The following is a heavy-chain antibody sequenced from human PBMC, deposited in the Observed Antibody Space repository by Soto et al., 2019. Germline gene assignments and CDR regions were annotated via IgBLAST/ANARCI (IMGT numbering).Heavy chain of an antibody. V-gene: IGHV1-24*01. D-gene: IGHD6-13*01. CDR3: ATDLGNIAAAGTGFYYYGMDV. J-gene: IGHJ6*02. CDR2: FDPEDGET. Sequence: ASVKVSCKVSGYTLTGLSMHWVRQAPGKGLEWMGGFDPEDGETIYAQKFQGRVTMTEDTSTDTAYMELSSLRSEDTAVYYCATDLGNIAAAGTGFYYYGMDVWGQGTTVTVSS. CDR1: GYTLTGLS.